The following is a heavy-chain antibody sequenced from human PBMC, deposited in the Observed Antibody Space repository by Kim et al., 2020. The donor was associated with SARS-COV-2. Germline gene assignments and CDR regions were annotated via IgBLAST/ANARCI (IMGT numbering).Heavy chain of an antibody. D-gene: IGHD3-10*01. J-gene: IGHJ5*01. CDR3: ARATGYKYGFGEDWFDS. Sequence: SETLSLTCTVSGGSISNVDYFWSWIRQHPGKGLEWIGHIHHGGSTYYNPSLKGRVTISEDMSKNQFSLNLSSVTAADTAVYFCARATGYKYGFGEDWFDSWGQGTLVTVSS. CDR2: IHHGGST. CDR1: GGSISNVDYF. V-gene: IGHV4-31*03.